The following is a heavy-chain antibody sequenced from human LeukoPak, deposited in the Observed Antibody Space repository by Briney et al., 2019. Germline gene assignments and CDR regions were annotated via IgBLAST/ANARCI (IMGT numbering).Heavy chain of an antibody. D-gene: IGHD4-17*01. CDR3: AKRANYGDFDY. CDR1: GFSFNNYA. V-gene: IGHV3-23*01. J-gene: IGHJ4*02. Sequence: GGSVRLSCVASGFSFNNYAMNWVRQAPGKGLEWVSVISGSVDTTYYADSVKGRFTISRDNSKNTLYLQMNNLRADDTAVYYCAKRANYGDFDYWGQGTLVTVSS. CDR2: ISGSVDTT.